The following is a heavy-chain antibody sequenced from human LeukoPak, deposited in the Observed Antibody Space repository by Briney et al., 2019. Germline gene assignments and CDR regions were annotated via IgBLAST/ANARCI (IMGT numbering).Heavy chain of an antibody. Sequence: GGSLRLSCAASGFSISSNWMHWVRRAPGKGLVWVSRINSDGSSTSYADSVKGRFSISRDNAKNTLYLQMNSLRAEDTAVYYCVRAAAGFDPWGQGTLVTVSS. CDR1: GFSISSNW. CDR2: INSDGSST. D-gene: IGHD6-13*01. J-gene: IGHJ5*02. CDR3: VRAAAGFDP. V-gene: IGHV3-74*01.